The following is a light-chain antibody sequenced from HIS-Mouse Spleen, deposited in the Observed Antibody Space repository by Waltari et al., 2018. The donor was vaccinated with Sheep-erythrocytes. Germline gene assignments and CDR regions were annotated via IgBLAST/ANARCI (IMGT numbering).Light chain of an antibody. Sequence: QSALTPPAPVSGSPGQSITIPCTGTSSDVGSYNLFPWYQQHPGKAPKLMIYEGSKRPSGVSNRFSGSKSGNTASLTISGLQAEDEADYYCCSYAGSSTPWVFGGGTKLTVL. J-gene: IGLJ3*02. V-gene: IGLV2-23*01. CDR2: EGS. CDR3: CSYAGSSTPWV. CDR1: SSDVGSYNL.